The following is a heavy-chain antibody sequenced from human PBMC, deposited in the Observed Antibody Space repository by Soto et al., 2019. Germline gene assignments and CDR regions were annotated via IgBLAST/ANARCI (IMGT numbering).Heavy chain of an antibody. D-gene: IGHD2-2*01. V-gene: IGHV3-15*01. CDR2: IKSKIDGGTT. Sequence: EVQLVESGGGLVKPGGSLRLSCTASGFTFSNAWMSWVRQAPGKGLEWVGRIKSKIDGGTTDYAAPVKGRFTISRDDSKNTLFLQMNSLETEDTGVYYCTTVGPADYSGYFQHWGQGTLVTVSS. J-gene: IGHJ1*01. CDR1: GFTFSNAW. CDR3: TTVGPADYSGYFQH.